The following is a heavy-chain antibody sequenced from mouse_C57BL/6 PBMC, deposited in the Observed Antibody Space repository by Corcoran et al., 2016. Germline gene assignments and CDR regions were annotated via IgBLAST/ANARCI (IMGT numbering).Heavy chain of an antibody. CDR1: GYTFTDYN. D-gene: IGHD2-2*01. CDR3: ARRSNGYDVWYFDV. Sequence: EVLLQQSGPELVKPGASVKIPCKASGYTFTDYNMDWVKQSHGKSLGWIGDINPNNGGTIYNQKFKGKATLTVDKSSSTAYMELRSLTSEDTAVYYCARRSNGYDVWYFDVWGTGTTVTVSS. J-gene: IGHJ1*03. CDR2: INPNNGGT. V-gene: IGHV1-18*01.